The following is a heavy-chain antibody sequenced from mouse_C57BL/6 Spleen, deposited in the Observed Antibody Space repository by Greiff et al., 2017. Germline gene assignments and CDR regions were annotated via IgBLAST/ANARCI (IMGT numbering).Heavy chain of an antibody. Sequence: VQLQQSGAELVKPGASVKLSCKASGYTFTSYWMHWVKQRPGRGLEWIGRIDPNSGGTKYNEKFKSKATLTVDKPSSTAYMQVSSMTSEDSADYYCTRYGNDPFTYWGQGTLVTVSA. V-gene: IGHV1-72*01. D-gene: IGHD2-2*01. J-gene: IGHJ3*01. CDR3: TRYGNDPFTY. CDR2: IDPNSGGT. CDR1: GYTFTSYW.